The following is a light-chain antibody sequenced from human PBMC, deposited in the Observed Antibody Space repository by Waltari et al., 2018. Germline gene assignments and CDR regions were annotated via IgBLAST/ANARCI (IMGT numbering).Light chain of an antibody. J-gene: IGLJ3*02. CDR1: RSNIRSKT. Sequence: QSVLTQPPSASGTPGQRVTISCSGSRSNIRSKTVNWYQQFPGTAPKALIYKNKQRPSGVPDRFSGSKSGTSGSLAISGLQSEDEADYYCATWDDSLAAWVFGGGTKLTVL. CDR2: KNK. V-gene: IGLV1-44*01. CDR3: ATWDDSLAAWV.